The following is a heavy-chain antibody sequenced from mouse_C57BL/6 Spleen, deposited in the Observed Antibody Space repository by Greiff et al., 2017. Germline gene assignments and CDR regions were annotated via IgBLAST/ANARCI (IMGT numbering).Heavy chain of an antibody. CDR3: TRTDYGYAMDY. CDR1: GYTFTDYE. CDR2: IDPETGGT. D-gene: IGHD2-4*01. V-gene: IGHV1-15*01. Sequence: VQLQQSGAELVRPGASVTLSCKASGYTFTDYEMHWVKQTPVHGLEWIGAIDPETGGTAYNQKFKGKAILTADKSSSTAYMELRSLTSEDSAVYYCTRTDYGYAMDYWGQGTSATVSS. J-gene: IGHJ4*01.